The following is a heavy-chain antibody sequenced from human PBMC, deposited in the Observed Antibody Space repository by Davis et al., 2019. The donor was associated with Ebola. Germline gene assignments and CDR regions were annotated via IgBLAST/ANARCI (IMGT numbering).Heavy chain of an antibody. CDR3: ARGGETVTGTASHGMDV. V-gene: IGHV3-15*07. J-gene: IGHJ6*02. CDR1: GFNFSHYA. CDR2: ISSEGAGGTR. Sequence: GESLRLSCAVSGFNFSHYAMNCVRQAPGKGLEWVGRISSEGAGGTRDYAASAKGRFTIWRDDSKSTVYLQMDSLTAEDTAVYYCARGGETVTGTASHGMDVWGQGTTVTVSS. D-gene: IGHD1-14*01.